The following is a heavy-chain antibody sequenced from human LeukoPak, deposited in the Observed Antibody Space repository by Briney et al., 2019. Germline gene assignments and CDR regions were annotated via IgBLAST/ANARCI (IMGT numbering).Heavy chain of an antibody. J-gene: IGHJ5*02. V-gene: IGHV3-23*01. CDR3: AKHYGATSTWFDP. D-gene: IGHD4/OR15-4a*01. Sequence: GGSLTLSCAASGFTFSSYAMTWVRQAPGKGLEWVSSITGSAARTYYADSVKGRFTISRDNSKNTLYLQMSSLRAEDTALYYCAKHYGATSTWFDPWGLRTMVADSS. CDR1: GFTFSSYA. CDR2: ITGSAART.